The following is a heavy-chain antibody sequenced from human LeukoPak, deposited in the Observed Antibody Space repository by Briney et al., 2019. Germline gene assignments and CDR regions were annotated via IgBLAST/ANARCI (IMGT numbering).Heavy chain of an antibody. D-gene: IGHD1-26*01. J-gene: IGHJ4*02. V-gene: IGHV1-46*01. CDR3: ARSAPTVGGSYYPNDY. Sequence: ASVKVSCKASGYTFTSYYMHWVRQAPGQGLDWMGLIHPGDGKTTYAQRFQGRFTMTTDTSTSTAYMELRSLRSDDTAVYYCARSAPTVGGSYYPNDYWGQGTLVTVSS. CDR2: IHPGDGKT. CDR1: GYTFTSYY.